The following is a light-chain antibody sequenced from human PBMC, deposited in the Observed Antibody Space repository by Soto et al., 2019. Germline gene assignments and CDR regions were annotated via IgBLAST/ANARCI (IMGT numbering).Light chain of an antibody. J-gene: IGKJ5*01. V-gene: IGKV1-12*01. CDR2: AAS. Sequence: DIQMTQSPSSVSASVGDRVTITCRASQSISSSLAWYQQKPGTVPKLLIYAASSLQSGVPSRFSGSGAGTEFTLSITSLQSEDFGTYYCQQGDSFPITFDQGTRLEIK. CDR1: QSISSS. CDR3: QQGDSFPIT.